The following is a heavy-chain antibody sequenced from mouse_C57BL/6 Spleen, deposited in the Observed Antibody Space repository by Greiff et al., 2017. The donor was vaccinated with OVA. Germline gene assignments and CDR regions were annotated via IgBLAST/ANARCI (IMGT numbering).Heavy chain of an antibody. V-gene: IGHV5-6*01. CDR2: ISSGGSYT. D-gene: IGHD2-3*01. CDR1: GFTFSSYG. J-gene: IGHJ3*01. Sequence: EVKLMESGGDLVKPGGSLKLSCAASGFTFSSYGMSWVRQTPDKRLEWVATISSGGSYTYYPDSVKGRFTISRDNAKNTLYLLMSSLKSESTSMSSCARQWDVYSFASWCQGTLVTVSS. CDR3: ARQWDVYSFAS.